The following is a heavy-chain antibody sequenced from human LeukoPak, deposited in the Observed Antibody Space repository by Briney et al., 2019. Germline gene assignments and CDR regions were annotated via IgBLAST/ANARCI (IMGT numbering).Heavy chain of an antibody. J-gene: IGHJ3*02. Sequence: SETLSLTCTVSGGSISSYYWSWIRQPPGKGLEWIGSIYYSGSTYYNPSLKSRVTISVDTSKNQFSLKLSSVTAADTAVYYCARHGTYSSNNDAFDIWGQGTMVTVSS. CDR2: IYYSGST. V-gene: IGHV4-59*05. CDR1: GGSISSYY. CDR3: ARHGTYSSNNDAFDI. D-gene: IGHD6-13*01.